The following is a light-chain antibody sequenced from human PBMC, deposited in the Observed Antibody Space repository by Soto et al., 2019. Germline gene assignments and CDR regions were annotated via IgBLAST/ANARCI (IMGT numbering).Light chain of an antibody. Sequence: TVMTQSAATVSGSPGERAALSGRASQSVNSNLAWYQQKLGQAPRVLIFGASTRATGIPARFSGSGSGTEFSLTINSLQSEDFAVYYCQEYNTWPWTFGQGTKVDIK. V-gene: IGKV3-15*01. CDR2: GAS. J-gene: IGKJ1*01. CDR1: QSVNSN. CDR3: QEYNTWPWT.